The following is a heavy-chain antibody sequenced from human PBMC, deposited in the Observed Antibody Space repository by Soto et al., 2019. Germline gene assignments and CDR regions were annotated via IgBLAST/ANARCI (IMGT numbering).Heavy chain of an antibody. J-gene: IGHJ4*02. CDR2: IYTSGST. V-gene: IGHV4-4*07. Sequence: SETLSLTCTVSGGSISRYYWSWIRQPAGKGLEWIGRIYTSGSTNYDPSLKSRVTMSVDTSKNQFSLKLSSVTAADTAVYYCARACSSNSCYDVFDYWGQGTLVTVSS. CDR1: GGSISRYY. CDR3: ARACSSNSCYDVFDY. D-gene: IGHD2-2*01.